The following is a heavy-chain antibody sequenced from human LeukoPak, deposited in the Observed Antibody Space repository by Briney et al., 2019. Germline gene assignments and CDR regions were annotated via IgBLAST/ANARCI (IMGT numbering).Heavy chain of an antibody. D-gene: IGHD7-27*01. CDR1: GFTFSSYG. CDR3: AKDSRGDYFDY. Sequence: GGSLRLSCAASGFTFSSYGMSWVRQAPGKGLEWVSAISGSGGSTYYADSVKGRSTISRDNSKNTLYLQMNSLRAEDTAVYYCAKDSRGDYFDYWGQGTLVTVSS. CDR2: ISGSGGST. J-gene: IGHJ4*02. V-gene: IGHV3-23*01.